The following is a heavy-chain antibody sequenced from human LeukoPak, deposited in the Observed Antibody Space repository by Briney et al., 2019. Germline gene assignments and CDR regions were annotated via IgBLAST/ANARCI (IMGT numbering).Heavy chain of an antibody. CDR3: ARARYCSGGSCYGEDNWFDP. CDR1: GYTFTSYG. J-gene: IGHJ5*02. V-gene: IGHV1-69*04. Sequence: SVKVSCKASGYTFTSYGISWVRQAPGQGLEWMGRIIPILGIANYAQKFQGRVTITADKSTSTAYMELSSLRSEDTAVYYCARARYCSGGSCYGEDNWFDPWGQGTLVTVSS. D-gene: IGHD2-15*01. CDR2: IIPILGIA.